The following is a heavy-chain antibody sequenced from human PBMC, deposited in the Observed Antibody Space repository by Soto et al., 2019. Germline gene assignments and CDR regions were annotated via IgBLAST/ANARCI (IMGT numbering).Heavy chain of an antibody. CDR3: ARVRRAVVVVPAASQGWFDP. D-gene: IGHD2-2*01. V-gene: IGHV4-34*01. CDR2: INHSGST. CDR1: GGSFSGYY. Sequence: QVQLQQWGAGLLKPSETLSLTCAVYGGSFSGYYWSWIRQPPGKGLEWIGEINHSGSTNYNPSRKSRVTISVDASKNQFSLKLSSVTAADTAVYYCARVRRAVVVVPAASQGWFDPWGQGTLVTVSS. J-gene: IGHJ5*02.